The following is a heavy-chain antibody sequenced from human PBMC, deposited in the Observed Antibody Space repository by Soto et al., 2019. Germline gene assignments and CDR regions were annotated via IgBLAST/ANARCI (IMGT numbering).Heavy chain of an antibody. CDR1: EFTFSPYA. Sequence: QVQLVESGGGVVQPGRSLRLSCAASEFTFSPYAMHWVRQAPGKGLEWVAVISYDGNNQYYADSVKGRFTISRDTAKNTLYLEMNSLRTVDTAIYFCAREIFTSPLPDRGMDVWGQGTTVIVSS. J-gene: IGHJ6*02. V-gene: IGHV3-30-3*01. CDR3: AREIFTSPLPDRGMDV. D-gene: IGHD2-2*01. CDR2: ISYDGNNQ.